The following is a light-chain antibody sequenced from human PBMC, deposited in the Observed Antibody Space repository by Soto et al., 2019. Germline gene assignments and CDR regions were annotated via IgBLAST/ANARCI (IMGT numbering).Light chain of an antibody. CDR2: YDG. Sequence: SYELTQPPSVSVAPGKTASITCEGNNIGRKSVHWYQQRPSQAPMVVIYYDGDRPSGIPERFSGSNSGTAATLTISRVEAGDEADYYCQVWDSSVDHIIFGGGTKLTVL. V-gene: IGLV3-21*04. CDR3: QVWDSSVDHII. CDR1: NIGRKS. J-gene: IGLJ2*01.